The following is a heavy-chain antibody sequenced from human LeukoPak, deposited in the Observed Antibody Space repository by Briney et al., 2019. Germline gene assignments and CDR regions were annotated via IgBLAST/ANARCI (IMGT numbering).Heavy chain of an antibody. CDR1: GGSFSGYY. CDR3: ARDGGVVAASIGSLDY. J-gene: IGHJ4*02. Sequence: SETLSLTCVVYGGSFSGYYWSWIRQPPGRALEWIGETNHSGSTNYNASLKSRVTISVDASKNQFSLKLSAVPAVDTAVYYCARDGGVVAASIGSLDYWGQGTLGTVSA. CDR2: TNHSGST. V-gene: IGHV4-34*01. D-gene: IGHD2-15*01.